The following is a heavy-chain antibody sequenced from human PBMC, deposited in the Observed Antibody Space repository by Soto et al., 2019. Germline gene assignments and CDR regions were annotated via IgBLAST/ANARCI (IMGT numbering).Heavy chain of an antibody. J-gene: IGHJ6*02. Sequence: GVLRLSCAASGFTFSSYAMTWVRQAPGKRLEWVSGISGSGGTTSYTDSVKGRFTISRDNSKKTLFLEMKSLGVEDTAVYFCARDVWETTSRYYGLDLWGLGTTVTVSS. CDR3: ARDVWETTSRYYGLDL. CDR1: GFTFSSYA. V-gene: IGHV3-23*01. D-gene: IGHD1-26*01. CDR2: ISGSGGTT.